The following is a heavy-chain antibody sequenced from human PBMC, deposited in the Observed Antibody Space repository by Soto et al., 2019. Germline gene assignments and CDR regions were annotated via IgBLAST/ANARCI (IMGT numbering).Heavy chain of an antibody. CDR1: GYTFSRYG. CDR3: AXXXXXXXXXXGMDV. V-gene: IGHV1-18*01. J-gene: IGHJ6*02. Sequence: QGQLVQSGPEAKKPGASVKVSCKASGYTFSRYGISWVRQAPGQGLEWMGWISGYNGDTKYAQKVQGRVTMTIDTSXDTAYMELRSLTSDDTAIYXCAXXXXXXXXXXGMDVWGQGTTVTVSS. CDR2: ISGYNGDT.